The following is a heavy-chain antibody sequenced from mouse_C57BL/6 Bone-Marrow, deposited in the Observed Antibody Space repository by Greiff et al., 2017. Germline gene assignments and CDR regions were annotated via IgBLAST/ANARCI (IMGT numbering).Heavy chain of an antibody. CDR3: VREKANWAYFDY. J-gene: IGHJ2*01. V-gene: IGHV10-3*01. CDR2: IRRKSSNYAT. Sequence: EVKLVESGGGLVQPKGSLKLSCAASGFTFNTYAMHWVRQAPGKGLEWVARIRRKSSNYATYYADSVKDRFTISRDDSQSMLYLQMNNLKTEDTAMYYCVREKANWAYFDYWGQGTTLTVSS. CDR1: GFTFNTYA. D-gene: IGHD4-1*01.